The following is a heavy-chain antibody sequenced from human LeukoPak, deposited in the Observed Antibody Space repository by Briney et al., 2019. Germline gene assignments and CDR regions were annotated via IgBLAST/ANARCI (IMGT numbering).Heavy chain of an antibody. D-gene: IGHD6-6*01. V-gene: IGHV3-21*01. J-gene: IGHJ4*02. CDR1: GFTFSHYS. CDR3: ARDPWGTYSSSSGYHFDY. CDR2: ISSSSSYI. Sequence: GGSLRLSCAASGFTFSHYSMNWVHQAPGKGLEWVSFISSSSSYIYYADSVKGRFTISRDNAKNSLFLQMNSLRAEDTAVYYCARDPWGTYSSSSGYHFDYWGQGTLVTVSS.